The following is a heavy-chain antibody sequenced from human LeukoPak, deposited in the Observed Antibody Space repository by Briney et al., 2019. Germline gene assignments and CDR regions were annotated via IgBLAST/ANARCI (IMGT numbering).Heavy chain of an antibody. CDR3: ARDYYGSGVGGFDH. CDR1: GFTFSSNG. J-gene: IGHJ4*02. V-gene: IGHV3-33*01. CDR2: IWYDGSNK. Sequence: GGSLRLSCAASGFTFSSNGMHWVRQAPGKGLEWVAVIWYDGSNKYYADSVKGRFTISRDNSKNTLSLQMNSLRAEDTAVYYCARDYYGSGVGGFDHWGQGTLVTVSS. D-gene: IGHD3-10*01.